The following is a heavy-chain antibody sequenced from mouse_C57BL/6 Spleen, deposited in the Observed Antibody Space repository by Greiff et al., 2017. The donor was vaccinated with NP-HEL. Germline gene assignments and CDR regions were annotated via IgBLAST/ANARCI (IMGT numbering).Heavy chain of an antibody. V-gene: IGHV1-53*01. CDR1: GYTFNSLW. J-gene: IGHJ2*01. CDR2: IYPSNGGT. D-gene: IGHD1-1*02. CDR3: ARGCGGSYFDY. Sequence: VQLQQLGTEPVKPGASVKLFCKASGYTFNSLWMHRVKQRPGQGLEWIGNIYPSNGGTNYNEKFKSKATLTVDKASSTANMQLNSLTSEDSAVYYCARGCGGSYFDYWGQGTTLTVSS.